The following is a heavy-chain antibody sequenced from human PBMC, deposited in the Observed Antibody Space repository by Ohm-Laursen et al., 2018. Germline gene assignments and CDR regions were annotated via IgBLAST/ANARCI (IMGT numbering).Heavy chain of an antibody. CDR1: GGSISRSGYY. V-gene: IGHV4-31*03. Sequence: SQTLSLTCTVSGGSISRSGYYWSWIRQQSGKGLEWIGYIYYSGSAYYNPSLKSRVSISIDTSMNQFSLKLSSVTAADTVVYYCTRGDGYYFDYWGQGSLVTVSS. CDR2: IYYSGSA. J-gene: IGHJ4*02. D-gene: IGHD3-16*01. CDR3: TRGDGYYFDY.